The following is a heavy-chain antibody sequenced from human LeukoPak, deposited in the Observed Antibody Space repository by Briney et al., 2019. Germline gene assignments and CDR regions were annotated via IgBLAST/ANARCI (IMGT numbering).Heavy chain of an antibody. Sequence: GRSLRLSCAASGFTFSSYSMNWVRQATGKGLEWVSSISSSSSYIYYADSVKGRFTISRDNAKNSLYLQMNSLRAEDTAVYYCARLVPAAIIDYWGQGTLVTVSS. J-gene: IGHJ4*02. V-gene: IGHV3-21*01. CDR1: GFTFSSYS. CDR3: ARLVPAAIIDY. D-gene: IGHD2-2*01. CDR2: ISSSSSYI.